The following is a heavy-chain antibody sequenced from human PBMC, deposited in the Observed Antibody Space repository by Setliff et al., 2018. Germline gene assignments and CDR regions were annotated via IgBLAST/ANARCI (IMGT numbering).Heavy chain of an antibody. Sequence: SETLSLTCAVSGYSISSGYYWGWIRQPPGKGLEWIGSIYTSGSTNYNPSLKSRVTISVDTSKNQFSLKLSSVTAADTAVYYCARDPPTTNRRRAFDIWGQGTMVTVSS. CDR1: GYSISSGYY. CDR2: IYTSGST. D-gene: IGHD4-17*01. V-gene: IGHV4-38-2*02. J-gene: IGHJ3*02. CDR3: ARDPPTTNRRRAFDI.